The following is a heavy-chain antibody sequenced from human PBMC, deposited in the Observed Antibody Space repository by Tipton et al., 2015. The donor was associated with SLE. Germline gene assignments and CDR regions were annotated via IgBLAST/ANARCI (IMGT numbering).Heavy chain of an antibody. J-gene: IGHJ4*02. Sequence: TLSLTCTVSGGSISSHYWSWIRQPPGKGLEWIGYIYYSGSTNHNPSLKSRVTFSVDTSKNQFSLKLSSVTAADTAVYFCAMSSSNSRIDYFDYWGQGTLVTVSS. CDR3: AMSSSNSRIDYFDY. CDR1: GGSISSHY. D-gene: IGHD6-6*01. CDR2: IYYSGST. V-gene: IGHV4-59*11.